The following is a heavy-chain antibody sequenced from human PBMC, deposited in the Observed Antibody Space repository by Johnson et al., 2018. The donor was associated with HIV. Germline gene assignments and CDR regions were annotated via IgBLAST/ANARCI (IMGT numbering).Heavy chain of an antibody. CDR1: GFTFSSYG. Sequence: QVQLVESGGGVVQPGRSLRLSCAASGFTFSSYGMHWVRQAPGKGLAWVAVIWYDGSNKYYADSVKGRFTISRDNSKNTLYLQMNSLRAEDTAVYYCAKSDVVVIPEGAFDIWGQGTMVTVSS. CDR3: AKSDVVVIPEGAFDI. V-gene: IGHV3-33*06. D-gene: IGHD2-21*01. CDR2: IWYDGSNK. J-gene: IGHJ3*02.